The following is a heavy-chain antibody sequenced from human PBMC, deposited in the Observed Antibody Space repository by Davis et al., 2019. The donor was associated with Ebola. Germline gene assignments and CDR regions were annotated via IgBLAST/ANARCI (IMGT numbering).Heavy chain of an antibody. CDR1: GFTFSSYE. Sequence: GGSLRLSCAASGFTFSSYEMNWVRQAPGKGLEWVSYISSSGSTIYYADSVKGRFTISRDNAKNSVYLQMNSLKDEDTAVYYCARDIAMDVWGQGTTVTVSS. CDR3: ARDIAMDV. J-gene: IGHJ6*02. D-gene: IGHD2-21*01. CDR2: ISSSGSTI. V-gene: IGHV3-48*03.